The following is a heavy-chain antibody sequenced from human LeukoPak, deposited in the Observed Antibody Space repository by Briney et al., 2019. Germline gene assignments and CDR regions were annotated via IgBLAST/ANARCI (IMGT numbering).Heavy chain of an antibody. D-gene: IGHD3-22*01. Sequence: SETLSLTCTVPGGSISSYDWSWIRQPPGKGLEWMGYIYYSGSTNYNPSLKRRVTISVDTSKNPFSLKLSSVTAADTAVYYCARGSYDSSGYARFDPWGQGTLATVSS. V-gene: IGHV4-59*01. CDR2: IYYSGST. CDR3: ARGSYDSSGYARFDP. CDR1: GGSISSYD. J-gene: IGHJ5*02.